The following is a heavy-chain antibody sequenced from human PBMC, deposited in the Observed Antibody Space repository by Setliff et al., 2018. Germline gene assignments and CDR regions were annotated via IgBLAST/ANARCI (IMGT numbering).Heavy chain of an antibody. V-gene: IGHV4-39*01. CDR2: MYYSGDT. D-gene: IGHD3-9*01. Sequence: PSETLSLTCSVSGDSIRSVTYYWGWIRQPPGKGLEWIATMYYSGDTYHNPSLKGRVSISVDTSKNQISLRLSSVTAADTAFYYCARRRFRYFDWSFDLWGQGTPVTVSS. CDR1: GDSIRSVTYY. J-gene: IGHJ4*02. CDR3: ARRRFRYFDWSFDL.